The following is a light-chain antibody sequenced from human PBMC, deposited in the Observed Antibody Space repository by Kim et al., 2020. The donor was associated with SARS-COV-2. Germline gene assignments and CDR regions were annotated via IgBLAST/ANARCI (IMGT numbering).Light chain of an antibody. CDR3: QHYNSYPDT. J-gene: IGKJ2*01. Sequence: YASVGDRVAITCRASQNITRWLAWYQQKRAKAPNLLIYGASNWESAVPSRFSGSGSETAFTLTISSLEPDDFATYYCQHYNSYPDTFGQGTKLEI. CDR1: QNITRW. V-gene: IGKV1-5*01. CDR2: GAS.